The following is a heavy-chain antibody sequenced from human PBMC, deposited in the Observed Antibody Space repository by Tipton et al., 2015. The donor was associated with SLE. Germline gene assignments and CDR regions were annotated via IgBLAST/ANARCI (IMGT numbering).Heavy chain of an antibody. J-gene: IGHJ6*03. Sequence: LRLSCTVSGGSISSSSYYWGWIRQPPGKGLEWIGSIYYSGSTYYNPSLKSRVTISVDTSKNQFSLKLTSVTAADTAVYYCASMGYNWNPYYSMDVWGKETTVTVSS. CDR3: ASMGYNWNPYYSMDV. CDR1: GGSISSSSYY. CDR2: IYYSGST. V-gene: IGHV4-39*01. D-gene: IGHD1-20*01.